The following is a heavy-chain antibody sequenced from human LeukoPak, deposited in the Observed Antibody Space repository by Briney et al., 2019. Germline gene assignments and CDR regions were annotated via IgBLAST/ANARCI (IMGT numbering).Heavy chain of an antibody. V-gene: IGHV3-30*18. D-gene: IGHD6-19*01. CDR2: ISYDGSNK. J-gene: IGHJ4*02. Sequence: GGSLRLSCAASGFTFSSYGMHWVRQAPGKGLEWVAVISYDGSNKYYADSVKGRFTISRDNSKNTLYLQMNSLRAEDTAVYYCAKDRLRVAGVYYFDYWGQGTLVTVSS. CDR3: AKDRLRVAGVYYFDY. CDR1: GFTFSSYG.